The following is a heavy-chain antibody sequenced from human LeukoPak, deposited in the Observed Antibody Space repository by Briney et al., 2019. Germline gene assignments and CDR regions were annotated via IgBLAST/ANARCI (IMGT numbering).Heavy chain of an antibody. V-gene: IGHV3-7*03. D-gene: IGHD5-24*01. CDR2: IKGDGSAI. CDR1: GFTSSNYW. J-gene: IGHJ6*02. CDR3: ARWATPPTYSYYGMDV. Sequence: GGSLRLSCTASGFTSSNYWMTWVRQAPGKGLEWVANIKGDGSAIYYVDSVKGRFSISRDNAKNSLYLQMNSLRADDTAVYYCARWATPPTYSYYGMDVWGQGTTVTVSS.